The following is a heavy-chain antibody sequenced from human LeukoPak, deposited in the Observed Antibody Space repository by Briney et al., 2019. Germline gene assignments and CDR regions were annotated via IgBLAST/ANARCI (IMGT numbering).Heavy chain of an antibody. D-gene: IGHD3-16*01. V-gene: IGHV1-24*01. CDR2: FDPEDGET. CDR3: ATGPIGAPYGMDV. CDR1: GYTLTELS. J-gene: IGHJ6*02. Sequence: ASVKVSCQVSGYTLTELSMHWVRQAPGKGLEWVGGFDPEDGETIYAQKFQGRVTMTEDTSTDTAYMELSSLRSEDTAVYYCATGPIGAPYGMDVWGQGTTVTVSS.